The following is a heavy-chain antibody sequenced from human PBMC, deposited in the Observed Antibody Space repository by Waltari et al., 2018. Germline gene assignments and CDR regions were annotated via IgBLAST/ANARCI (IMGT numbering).Heavy chain of an antibody. J-gene: IGHJ4*02. CDR3: ARGPDIVATGGKYYFDY. V-gene: IGHV4-61*02. D-gene: IGHD5-12*01. CDR2: IYTSGST. CDR1: CGSISSGSYS. Sequence: QVQLQESAQGLVKPSPTLSLTCTVSCGSISSGSYSWSLILHPPGKGLEWIGRIYTSGSTNYNPSLKSRVTRSVDTSKNQFSLKLSSVNAADTAVYYCARGPDIVATGGKYYFDYWGQGTLVTVSS.